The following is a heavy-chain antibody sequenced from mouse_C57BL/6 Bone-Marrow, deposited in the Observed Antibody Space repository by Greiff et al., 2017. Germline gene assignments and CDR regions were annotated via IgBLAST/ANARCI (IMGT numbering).Heavy chain of an antibody. V-gene: IGHV1-18*01. CDR3: ARGIYYGNYALYAMDY. D-gene: IGHD2-1*01. Sequence: DVKLQESGPELVKPGASVKIPCKASGYTFTDYNMDWVKQSHGKSLEWIGDINPNNGGTIYNQKFKGKATLTVDKSSSTAYMELRSLTSEDTAVYYCARGIYYGNYALYAMDYWGQGTSVTVSS. CDR1: GYTFTDYN. CDR2: INPNNGGT. J-gene: IGHJ4*01.